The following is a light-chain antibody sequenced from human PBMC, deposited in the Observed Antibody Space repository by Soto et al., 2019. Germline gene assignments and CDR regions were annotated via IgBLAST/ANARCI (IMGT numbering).Light chain of an antibody. V-gene: IGKV3-20*01. CDR1: QSVSSSY. CDR3: QQYGSSRLV. Sequence: EIVLTQSPGTLSLSPGERATLSCRASQSVSSSYLAWYQQKPGQAPRLLIYGASSRATGIPDRFSGSGSGTDFILTISRLEPEDFAVYYCQQYGSSRLVFGGGTKVEIK. CDR2: GAS. J-gene: IGKJ4*01.